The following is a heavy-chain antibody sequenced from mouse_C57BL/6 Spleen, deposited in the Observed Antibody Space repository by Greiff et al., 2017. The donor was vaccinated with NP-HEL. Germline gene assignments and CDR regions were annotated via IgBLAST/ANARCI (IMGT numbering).Heavy chain of an antibody. J-gene: IGHJ2*01. CDR1: GYTFTDYE. D-gene: IGHD2-5*01. CDR2: IDPETGGT. Sequence: QLQESGAELVRPGASVTLSCKASGYTFTDYEMHWVKQTPVHGLEWIGAIDPETGGTAYNQKFKGKAILTADKSSSTAYMELRSLTSEDSAVYYCTDSNYADYWGQGTTLTVSS. V-gene: IGHV1-15*01. CDR3: TDSNYADY.